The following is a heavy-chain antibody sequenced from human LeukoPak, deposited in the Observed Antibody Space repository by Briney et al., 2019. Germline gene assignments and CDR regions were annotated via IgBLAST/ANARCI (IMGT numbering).Heavy chain of an antibody. J-gene: IGHJ4*02. D-gene: IGHD6-6*01. CDR1: GFTFSNAW. V-gene: IGHV3-15*01. Sequence: PGGSLRLSCAASGFTFSNAWMSWVRQAPGKGLEWVGRIKSKTDGGTTDYAAPVKGRFTISRDDSKNTLYLQMNSLKTEDTAVYYCTTEMGRPLAARPLDYWGQGTLVTVSS. CDR3: TTEMGRPLAARPLDY. CDR2: IKSKTDGGTT.